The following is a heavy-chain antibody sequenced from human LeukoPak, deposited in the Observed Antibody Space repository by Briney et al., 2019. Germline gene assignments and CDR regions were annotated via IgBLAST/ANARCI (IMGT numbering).Heavy chain of an antibody. D-gene: IGHD6-13*01. CDR1: GGSISSGDYY. J-gene: IGHJ4*02. CDR3: ARVGAAAAYFDY. CDR2: IYYSGST. Sequence: SETLSLTCTVSGGSISSGDYYWSWIRQPPGKGLEWIGYIYYSGSTYYNPSLKSRVTISVDTSKNQFSLKLSSVTAADTAVYYCARVGAAAAYFDYWGQGTLVTVSS. V-gene: IGHV4-30-4*01.